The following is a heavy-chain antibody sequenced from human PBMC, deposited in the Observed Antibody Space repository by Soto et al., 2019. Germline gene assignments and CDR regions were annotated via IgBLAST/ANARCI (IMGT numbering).Heavy chain of an antibody. CDR3: AKVNLQLVRSVFAI. J-gene: IGHJ6*04. D-gene: IGHD1-7*01. CDR2: INPSGGST. V-gene: IGHV1-46*01. CDR1: GYTFTSYY. Sequence: PSLKVSCKASGYTFTSYYMHWVRQSTGQGLEWMGIINPSGGSTIYAQKFQGRVTMTEDTSTDTAYMELSSLRSEDTAVYYWAKVNLQLVRSVFAIWGKGTTDPVSP.